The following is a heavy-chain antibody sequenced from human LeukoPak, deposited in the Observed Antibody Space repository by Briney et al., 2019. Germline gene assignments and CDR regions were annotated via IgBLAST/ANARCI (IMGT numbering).Heavy chain of an antibody. Sequence: ASVKVSCKASGYTFTSYGISWVRQAPGQGLEWMGWISAYNGNTNYAQKLQGRVTMTTDTSTSTAYMELRSLRSDDTAVYYCARIYRSSTSCYPDSYFDYWGQGTLVTVSS. D-gene: IGHD2-2*01. CDR3: ARIYRSSTSCYPDSYFDY. V-gene: IGHV1-18*01. CDR2: ISAYNGNT. J-gene: IGHJ4*02. CDR1: GYTFTSYG.